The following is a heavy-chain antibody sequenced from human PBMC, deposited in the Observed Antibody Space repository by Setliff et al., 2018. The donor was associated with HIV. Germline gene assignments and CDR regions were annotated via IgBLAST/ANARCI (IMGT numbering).Heavy chain of an antibody. CDR1: GGSVNSYH. D-gene: IGHD3-22*01. CDR2: IFYSGST. CDR3: ARDSYDSSGRNWFDP. Sequence: PSETLSLTCSVSGGSVNSYHWSWIRQHPGKGLEWIGYIFYSGSTSYNPSLKSRVAISVDTSKNQFSLKLSSVTAADTAVYYCARDSYDSSGRNWFDPWGQGTLVTVSS. J-gene: IGHJ5*02. V-gene: IGHV4-31*03.